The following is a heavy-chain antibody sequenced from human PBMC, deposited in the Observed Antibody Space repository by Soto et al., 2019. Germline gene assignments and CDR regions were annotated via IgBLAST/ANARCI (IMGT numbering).Heavy chain of an antibody. Sequence: GGSLRLSXSASGFIFSDENMSWVRQVPGKGLEWVSGISGGGSYIFYADSVQGRFSISRDNPKNSLFLEMNSLRVEDTAVYYCARDSDCHSTSCFFPPHVWGQGTTVTVS. CDR3: ARDSDCHSTSCFFPPHV. J-gene: IGHJ6*02. D-gene: IGHD2-2*01. CDR1: GFIFSDEN. V-gene: IGHV3-21*06. CDR2: ISGGGSYI.